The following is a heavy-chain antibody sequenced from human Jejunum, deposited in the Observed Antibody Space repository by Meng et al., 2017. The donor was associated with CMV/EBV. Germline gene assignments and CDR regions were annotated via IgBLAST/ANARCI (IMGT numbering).Heavy chain of an antibody. D-gene: IGHD4-17*01. CDR2: IFWDDER. J-gene: IGHJ5*02. V-gene: IGHV2-5*02. CDR3: AHIRDYGDYGFDP. Sequence: QLNLKESCPQLVNTPPTLTLPCTFSGFSLSTSGVGVGWIRQPPGKALEWLALIFWDDERRYNPSLKSSLTITKDTSKNQVVLTMTNMDPVDTGTYYCAHIRDYGDYGFDPWGQGTLVTVSS. CDR1: GFSLSTSGVG.